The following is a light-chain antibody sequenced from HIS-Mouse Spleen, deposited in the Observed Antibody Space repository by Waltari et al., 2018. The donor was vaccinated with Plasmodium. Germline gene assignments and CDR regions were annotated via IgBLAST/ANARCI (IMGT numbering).Light chain of an antibody. J-gene: IGLJ3*02. Sequence: SYELTQPPSVSVSPGQTARITCSGDALPKKYAYWGQQKSGQAPVLVIDEDSKRPSGVPERVSGSSSGTIATLTISGAQVEDEADYYCYSTDSSGNHRVFGGGTKLTVL. CDR2: EDS. CDR3: YSTDSSGNHRV. V-gene: IGLV3-10*01. CDR1: ALPKKY.